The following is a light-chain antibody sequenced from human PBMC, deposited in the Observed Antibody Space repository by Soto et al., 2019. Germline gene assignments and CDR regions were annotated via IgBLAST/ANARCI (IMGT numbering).Light chain of an antibody. CDR1: QSVSNY. CDR2: DAS. J-gene: IGKJ5*01. Sequence: EILLTQSPATPSLSPGEGATVSCWASQSVSNYLAWYQQKPGQAPRLLIYDASKRATGIPARFSGSWSGTDFTLTISSLEPEDFAVYYCQQYGSSITFGQGTRLEI. V-gene: IGKV3-11*01. CDR3: QQYGSSIT.